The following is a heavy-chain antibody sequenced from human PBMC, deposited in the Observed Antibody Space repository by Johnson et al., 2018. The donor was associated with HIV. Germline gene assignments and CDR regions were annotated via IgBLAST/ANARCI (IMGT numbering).Heavy chain of an antibody. CDR1: GFTFSSYA. V-gene: IGHV3-30-3*01. CDR3: ARESRGGGWGIDALDI. Sequence: QVQLVESGGGVVQPGRSLRLSCAASGFTFSSYAMHWVRQAPGKGLEWVAVISYDGSNKYYADSVKGRFTISRDNSKNTLYLPMKSLRAEDTAVYYCARESRGGGWGIDALDIWGQGTMVTVSS. D-gene: IGHD6-19*01. CDR2: ISYDGSNK. J-gene: IGHJ3*02.